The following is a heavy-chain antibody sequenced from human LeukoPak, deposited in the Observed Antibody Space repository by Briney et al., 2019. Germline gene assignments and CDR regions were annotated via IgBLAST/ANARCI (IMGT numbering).Heavy chain of an antibody. V-gene: IGHV3-48*01. CDR1: GFTFSTYS. CDR3: ARDGGYSGYDADC. D-gene: IGHD5-12*01. Sequence: GSLRLSCAASGFTFSTYSMKWVRQAPGKGLEWVSYISDSGAMYYADSVRGRFTISRENAQNSLFLQMNSLRAGDTAVYYCARDGGYSGYDADCWGQGTLVTVSS. J-gene: IGHJ4*02. CDR2: ISDSGAM.